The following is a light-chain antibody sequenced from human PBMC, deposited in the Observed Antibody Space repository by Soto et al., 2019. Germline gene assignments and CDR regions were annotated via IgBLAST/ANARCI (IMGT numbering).Light chain of an antibody. CDR3: CTYTSSSTYV. J-gene: IGLJ1*01. CDR2: VVS. V-gene: IGLV2-14*01. Sequence: QSALTQPASVSGSPGQSITISCTGTSSDIGGYNYVSWYQQHPGKAPKLMIYVVSNRPSGVSNRFSGSKSGNTASLTISGLQAEDEADYYCCTYTSSSTYVFGTGTKVTVL. CDR1: SSDIGGYNY.